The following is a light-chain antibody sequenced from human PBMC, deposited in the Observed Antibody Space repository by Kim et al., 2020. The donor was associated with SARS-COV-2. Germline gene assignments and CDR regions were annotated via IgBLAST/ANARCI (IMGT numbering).Light chain of an antibody. CDR1: RGQSSCA. V-gene: IGLV4-69*01. CDR3: QTRSTGSRV. J-gene: IGLJ3*02. CDR2: LSSNGSH. Sequence: AWVKHTCTLSRGQSSCAIARHQQQTGKGPGYLMRLSSNGSHSKGEGIPDGFSGASSGAERYLTISSRQSEDEDDYYGQTRSTGSRVFGGGTQLTVL.